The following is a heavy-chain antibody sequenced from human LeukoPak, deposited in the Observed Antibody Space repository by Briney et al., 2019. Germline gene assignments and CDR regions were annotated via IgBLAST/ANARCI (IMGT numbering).Heavy chain of an antibody. Sequence: ASVRVSCKASGYTFTRYGITWVRQAPGQGLEWMGWISAYNGDTKYAQKVQGRVTMTTDTPTSTAYMELRSLRSDDTAVYYCARDPSNTSGWYIYFDYWGQRTPVTVSS. CDR3: ARDPSNTSGWYIYFDY. D-gene: IGHD6-19*01. J-gene: IGHJ4*02. CDR2: ISAYNGDT. V-gene: IGHV1-18*01. CDR1: GYTFTRYG.